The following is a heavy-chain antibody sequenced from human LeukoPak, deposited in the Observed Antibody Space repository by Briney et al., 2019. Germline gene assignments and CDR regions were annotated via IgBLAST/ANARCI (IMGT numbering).Heavy chain of an antibody. CDR2: IGGADET. V-gene: IGHV3-23*01. CDR3: AKDWTLHNGVYDCLDF. Sequence: GGSLRLSCAASGFSLDAHAMTWVRQAPGKGPEWVATIGGADETLYADSVRGRFTTSRDTSRYTLYLQINRLRAEDSALYYCAKDWTLHNGVYDCLDFRGQGAQVTVSS. CDR1: GFSLDAHA. J-gene: IGHJ4*02. D-gene: IGHD2-8*01.